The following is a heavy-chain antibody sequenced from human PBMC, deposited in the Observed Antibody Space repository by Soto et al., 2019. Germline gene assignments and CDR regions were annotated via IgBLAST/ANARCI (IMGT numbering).Heavy chain of an antibody. D-gene: IGHD3-10*01. Sequence: PGGSLKLSCAASGFTFSSYAMSWVRQAPGKGLEWVSAISGSGGSTYYADYVKGRFTISRDNSKNTMYLKMNSLKAEDMAVYYCAKVAYGSGSYYNVTYYYYYGMDVWGQGT. CDR2: ISGSGGST. CDR3: AKVAYGSGSYYNVTYYYYYGMDV. CDR1: GFTFSSYA. V-gene: IGHV3-23*01. J-gene: IGHJ6*02.